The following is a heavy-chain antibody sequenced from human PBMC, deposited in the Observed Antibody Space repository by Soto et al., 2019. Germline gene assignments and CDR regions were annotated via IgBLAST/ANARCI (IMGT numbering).Heavy chain of an antibody. CDR2: SKNKADSYIT. Sequence: EVQLVESGGGLVQPGGSLRLSCAASGFTFSNYYMDWVRQAPGKGREWVGRSKNKADSYITEYAASVKGRFSISRDASKNSLYLQMNSLKPEDTAVYYCPVWGLGNDFGDAWGQGILVTVSS. CDR1: GFTFSNYY. CDR3: PVWGLGNDFGDA. V-gene: IGHV3-72*01. J-gene: IGHJ4*02. D-gene: IGHD3-16*01.